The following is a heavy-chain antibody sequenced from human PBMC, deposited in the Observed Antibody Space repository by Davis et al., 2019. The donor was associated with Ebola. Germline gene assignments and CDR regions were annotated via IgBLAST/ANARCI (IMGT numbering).Heavy chain of an antibody. CDR1: GFTFSSYW. Sequence: GGSLRLSCAASGFTFSSYWMSWVRQAPGKGLEWVANIKQDGSEKYYVDSVKGRFTISRDNAKNSLYLQMNSLRAENTAVYYCARDSSPSFEYSSSWEGFDYWGQGTLVTVSS. V-gene: IGHV3-7*01. D-gene: IGHD6-13*01. CDR3: ARDSSPSFEYSSSWEGFDY. CDR2: IKQDGSEK. J-gene: IGHJ4*02.